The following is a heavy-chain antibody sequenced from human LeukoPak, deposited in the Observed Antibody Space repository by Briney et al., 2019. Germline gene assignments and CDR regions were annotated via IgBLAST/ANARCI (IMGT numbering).Heavy chain of an antibody. CDR2: IIPIFGTA. CDR1: GGTFSSYA. Sequence: ASVKVSCKASGGTFSSYAISWVRQAPGQGLERMGGIIPIFGTANYAQKFQGRVTITADESTSTAYMELSSLRSEDTAVYYCARDLYDSSGYRNRRDYWGQGTLVTVSS. D-gene: IGHD3-22*01. V-gene: IGHV1-69*13. J-gene: IGHJ4*02. CDR3: ARDLYDSSGYRNRRDY.